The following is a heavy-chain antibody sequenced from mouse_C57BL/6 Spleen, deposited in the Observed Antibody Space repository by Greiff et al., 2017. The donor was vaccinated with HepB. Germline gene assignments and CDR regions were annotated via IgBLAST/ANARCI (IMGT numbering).Heavy chain of an antibody. CDR2: ISSGSSTI. Sequence: DVMLVESGGGLVKPGGSLKLSCAASGFTFSDYGMHWVRQAPEKGLEWVAYISSGSSTIYYADTVKGRFTISRDNAKNTLFLQMTSLRSEDTAMYYCARRPLLLRSFYWYFDVWGTGTTVTVSS. CDR3: ARRPLLLRSFYWYFDV. J-gene: IGHJ1*03. CDR1: GFTFSDYG. V-gene: IGHV5-17*01. D-gene: IGHD1-1*01.